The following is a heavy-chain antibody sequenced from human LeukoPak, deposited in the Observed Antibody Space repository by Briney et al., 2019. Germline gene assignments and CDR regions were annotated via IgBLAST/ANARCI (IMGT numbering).Heavy chain of an antibody. Sequence: SVKVSCKASGGTFSSYAVSWVRLTPGQGLEWLGGIIPVFGTTTYAQKFQARVTITADKSTSTAYMELSSLRSEDTAIYYCAKNGDRGAYCSGGSCYPYYYYMDVWGKGTTVTISS. V-gene: IGHV1-69*06. D-gene: IGHD2-15*01. CDR2: IIPVFGTT. CDR1: GGTFSSYA. CDR3: AKNGDRGAYCSGGSCYPYYYYMDV. J-gene: IGHJ6*03.